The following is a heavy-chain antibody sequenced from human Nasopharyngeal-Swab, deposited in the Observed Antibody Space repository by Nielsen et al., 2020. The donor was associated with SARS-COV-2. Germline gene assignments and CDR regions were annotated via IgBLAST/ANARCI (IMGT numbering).Heavy chain of an antibody. Sequence: GGSLRLSCAATGSTFRRCSMSWVRQAPGKGLEWVSAISASGSSTYYADSVKGRFTISRDNSQNTLYPQMSSLRVEDTAVYYCAKESGSYLYYYYGMDVWGQGTAVTVSS. CDR3: AKESGSYLYYYYGMDV. CDR1: GSTFRRCS. CDR2: ISASGSST. V-gene: IGHV3-23*01. D-gene: IGHD1-26*01. J-gene: IGHJ6*02.